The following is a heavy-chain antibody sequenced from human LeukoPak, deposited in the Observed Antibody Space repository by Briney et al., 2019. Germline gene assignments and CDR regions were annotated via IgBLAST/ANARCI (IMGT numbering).Heavy chain of an antibody. CDR2: ISAYNGNT. CDR3: ARSFGLLWFGDPNWFDP. V-gene: IGHV1-18*04. CDR1: GYTLTSYG. J-gene: IGHJ5*02. D-gene: IGHD3-10*01. Sequence: GASVKVSCKASGYTLTSYGISWVRQAPGQGLEWMGWISAYNGNTNYAQKLQGRVTMTTDTSTSTAYMELRSLRSDDTAVYYCARSFGLLWFGDPNWFDPWGQGTLVTVSS.